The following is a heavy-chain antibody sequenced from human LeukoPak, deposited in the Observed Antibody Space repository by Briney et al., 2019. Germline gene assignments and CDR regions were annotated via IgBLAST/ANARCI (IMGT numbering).Heavy chain of an antibody. D-gene: IGHD3-16*01. Sequence: SETLSLTCAVYGGSFSGYYWSWIRQPPGKGLEWIGEINHSGSTNYNPSLKSRVTISVDTSKNQFSLKLSSVTAADTAVYYCAEIITFSGPHDAFDIWGQGTMVTVSS. CDR2: INHSGST. V-gene: IGHV4-34*01. J-gene: IGHJ3*02. CDR1: GGSFSGYY. CDR3: AEIITFSGPHDAFDI.